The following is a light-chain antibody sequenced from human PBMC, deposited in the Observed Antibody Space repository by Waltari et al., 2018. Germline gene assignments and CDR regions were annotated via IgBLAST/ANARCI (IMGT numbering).Light chain of an antibody. CDR3: QQRSNWPMYT. Sequence: EIVLTQSPATLSLSPGERATLPCRASQSVSSYLAWYQQKPGQAPRLLIYDASNRATGIPARFSGSGSGTDFTLTISSLEPEDFAVYYCQQRSNWPMYTFGRGTKLEIK. V-gene: IGKV3-11*01. CDR1: QSVSSY. CDR2: DAS. J-gene: IGKJ2*01.